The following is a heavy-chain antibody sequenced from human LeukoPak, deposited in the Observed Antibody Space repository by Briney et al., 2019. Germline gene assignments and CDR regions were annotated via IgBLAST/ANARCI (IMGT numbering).Heavy chain of an antibody. Sequence: QAGGSLRLSCTASGLTVSSNCMSWVRQAPGKGLEWVANIKPDGSEKYYLDSVKGRFTFSRDNAKNSLYLQMNSLRAEDTAVYFCARYCTFRTCSGTKFDYWGQGTLVTVSS. V-gene: IGHV3-7*01. CDR1: GLTVSSNC. CDR2: IKPDGSEK. D-gene: IGHD1-1*01. CDR3: ARYCTFRTCSGTKFDY. J-gene: IGHJ4*02.